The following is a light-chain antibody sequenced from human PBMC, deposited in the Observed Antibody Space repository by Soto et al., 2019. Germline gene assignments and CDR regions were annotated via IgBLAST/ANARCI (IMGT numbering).Light chain of an antibody. Sequence: DIQMTQSPSSLSASVGDRVTITCRASQGISSYLAWYQQQPGKVPKLLIYAASTLQSVVPSRFSGSGSGTDFTLTISSLQPEDVATYYCQKYNSAPQTFGQGTKVEIQ. CDR2: AAS. V-gene: IGKV1-27*01. J-gene: IGKJ1*01. CDR3: QKYNSAPQT. CDR1: QGISSY.